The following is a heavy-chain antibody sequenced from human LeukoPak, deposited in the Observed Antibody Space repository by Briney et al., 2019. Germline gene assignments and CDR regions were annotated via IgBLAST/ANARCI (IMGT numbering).Heavy chain of an antibody. D-gene: IGHD5-24*01. CDR2: IDPSGGST. J-gene: IGHJ4*02. CDR1: GYIFTRYY. CDR3: ARDFGEMPNY. V-gene: IGHV1-46*01. Sequence: ASVKVSFKASGYIFTRYYMHWVRQAPGQGLEWMGIIDPSGGSTSYAQNFQGGVTMTRDATTNTVYLELSSLRSEDTAVYYCARDFGEMPNYWGQGTLVTVSS.